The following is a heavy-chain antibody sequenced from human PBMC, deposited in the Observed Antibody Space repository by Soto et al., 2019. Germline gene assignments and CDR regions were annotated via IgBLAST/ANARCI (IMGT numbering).Heavy chain of an antibody. Sequence: EVQLLDSGGGWVQPGGPLRLSCVASGFVFSDYAMSWVRQAPGKGLEWVSAISAGGSDTYYPDSVKGLFTVSRVNSKNTLYLQLNTLRAEDTAIYYCASVPIWFVSSSCYTEGFDSWGQGTVVTVSS. V-gene: IGHV3-23*01. CDR2: ISAGGSDT. CDR1: GFVFSDYA. D-gene: IGHD2-2*01. J-gene: IGHJ4*02. CDR3: ASVPIWFVSSSCYTEGFDS.